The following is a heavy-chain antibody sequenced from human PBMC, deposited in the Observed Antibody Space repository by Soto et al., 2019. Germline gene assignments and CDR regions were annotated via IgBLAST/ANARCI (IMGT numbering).Heavy chain of an antibody. CDR3: ARGSYCSSTSCYARQDY. V-gene: IGHV1-8*01. CDR1: GYTFTSYD. D-gene: IGHD2-2*01. Sequence: ASVKVSCKASGYTFTSYDINWVRQATGQGLEWMGWMNPNSGNTGYAQKFQGRVTMTRNTSISTAYMELSSLRSEDTAVYYCARGSYCSSTSCYARQDYWGQGTLVTVSS. CDR2: MNPNSGNT. J-gene: IGHJ4*02.